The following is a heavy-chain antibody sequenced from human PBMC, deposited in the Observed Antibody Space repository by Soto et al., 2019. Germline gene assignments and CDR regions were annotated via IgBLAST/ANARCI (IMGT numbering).Heavy chain of an antibody. CDR3: ARAYCSSTSCSDMDV. Sequence: QRLEWMGWINAGNGNTKYSQKFQGRVTITRDTSASTAYMELSSLRSEDTAVYYCARAYCSSTSCSDMDVWGQGTTVSVSS. V-gene: IGHV1-3*01. D-gene: IGHD2-2*01. J-gene: IGHJ6*02. CDR2: INAGNGNT.